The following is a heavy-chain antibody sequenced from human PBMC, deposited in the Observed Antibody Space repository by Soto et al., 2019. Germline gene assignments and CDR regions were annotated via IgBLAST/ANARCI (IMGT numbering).Heavy chain of an antibody. J-gene: IGHJ3*02. D-gene: IGHD4-17*01. Sequence: HPGGSLRLSCAASGFTFSGSAMYWVRQASGKGLECVGRIRSKAKSYATTYAASVTGRFTISRDDSKNTAFLQMNSLKTEDTAVYYCRAVTTESAFDIWGQGTMVTVSS. CDR1: GFTFSGSA. V-gene: IGHV3-73*01. CDR2: IRSKAKSYAT. CDR3: RAVTTESAFDI.